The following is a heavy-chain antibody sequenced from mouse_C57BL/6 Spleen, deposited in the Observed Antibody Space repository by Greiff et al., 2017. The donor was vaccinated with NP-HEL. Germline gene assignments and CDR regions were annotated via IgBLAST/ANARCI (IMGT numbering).Heavy chain of an antibody. V-gene: IGHV1-82*01. Sequence: QVHVKQSGPELVKPGASVKISCKASGYAFSSSWMNWVKQRPGKGLEWIGRIYPGDGDTNYNGKFKGKATLTADKSASTSYMQLSSLTSEDSAVYFCARQHYSNDVFAYWGQGTLVTVSA. CDR2: IYPGDGDT. CDR1: GYAFSSSW. CDR3: ARQHYSNDVFAY. J-gene: IGHJ3*01. D-gene: IGHD2-12*01.